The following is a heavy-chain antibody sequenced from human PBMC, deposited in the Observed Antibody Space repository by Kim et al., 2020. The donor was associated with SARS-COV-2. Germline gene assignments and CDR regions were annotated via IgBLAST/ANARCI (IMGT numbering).Heavy chain of an antibody. D-gene: IGHD4-17*01. CDR3: ARLAGDYWVDY. Sequence: TYYNPSIKSRVTISVDTSKNQFSLKLSSVTAADTAVYYCARLAGDYWVDYWGQGTLVTVSS. J-gene: IGHJ4*02. V-gene: IGHV4-31*02. CDR2: T.